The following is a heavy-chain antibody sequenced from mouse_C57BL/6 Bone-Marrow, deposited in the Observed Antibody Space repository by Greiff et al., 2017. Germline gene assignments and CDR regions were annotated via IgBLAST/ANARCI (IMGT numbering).Heavy chain of an antibody. D-gene: IGHD2-2*01. V-gene: IGHV1-64*01. CDR1: GYTFTSYW. CDR3: ERERVTAVWYFDV. J-gene: IGHJ1*03. Sequence: QVQLQQPGAELVKPGASVQLSCKASGYTFTSYWMHWVKQRPGQGLEWIGMIHPNSGSTNYNEKFKSKATLTVDKSSSTAYMQLSSLTSEDSAVYDCERERVTAVWYFDVWGTGTTVTGSS. CDR2: IHPNSGST.